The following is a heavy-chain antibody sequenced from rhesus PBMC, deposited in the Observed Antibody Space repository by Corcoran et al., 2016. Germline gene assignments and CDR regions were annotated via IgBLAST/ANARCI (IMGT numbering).Heavy chain of an antibody. CDR3: ATDRGAADPRFDY. Sequence: QVQLQESGPGLVKPSETLSLTCAVPGYSISSGYGWGWIRQPPGKGLEWIGQIYGGSGSTYYNPSLKSRVTVSKDTSKNQFSLKLSSVTAADTAVYYCATDRGAADPRFDYWGQGVLVTVSS. CDR1: GYSISSGYG. V-gene: IGHV4-127*01. J-gene: IGHJ4*01. CDR2: IYGGSGST. D-gene: IGHD6-19*01.